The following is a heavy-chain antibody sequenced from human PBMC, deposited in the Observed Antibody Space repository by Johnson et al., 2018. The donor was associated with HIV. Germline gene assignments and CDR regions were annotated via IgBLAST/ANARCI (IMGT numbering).Heavy chain of an antibody. D-gene: IGHD3-16*01. CDR2: IGSNGLTI. V-gene: IGHV3-9*01. CDR3: AKDQNYGSYLLSFDV. CDR1: GFSFDDYA. Sequence: VQLVESGGGVERPGESLRLSCVGSGFSFDDYAMHWVRQGPGKGLEWVAGIGSNGLTIGYVDSVKGRFTISRDDATHSLYLRMDSLRTEDTALYYCAKDQNYGSYLLSFDVWGQGTMVTVSS. J-gene: IGHJ3*01.